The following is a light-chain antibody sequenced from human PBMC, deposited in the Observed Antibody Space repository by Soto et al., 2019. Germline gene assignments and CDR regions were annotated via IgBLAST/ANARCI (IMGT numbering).Light chain of an antibody. Sequence: DIQMTQSLSSLSAYVGDSVTLTCRASQSVSTYLNWYQQRPGKAPKLLIYAASNLESGVPSRFSCSGSGTDFTLTISSLQPEDFATYYCQQSYSRTFGQGTKVEIK. CDR1: QSVSTY. CDR2: AAS. J-gene: IGKJ1*01. V-gene: IGKV1-39*01. CDR3: QQSYSRT.